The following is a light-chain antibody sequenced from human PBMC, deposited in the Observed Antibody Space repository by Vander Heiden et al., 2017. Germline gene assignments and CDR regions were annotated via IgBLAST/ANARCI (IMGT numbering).Light chain of an antibody. CDR1: STEIGNNNF. J-gene: IGLJ2*01. CDR3: CSYAGRYVG. Sequence: SALTQPRSVSGSPGQSVTISCTGTSTEIGNNNFVSWYQQHPGKAPKRMIYDVTKRPSGVPDRFSGSKSANTASLTISGLQAEDEADYYCCSYAGRYVGFGGGTKVTVL. V-gene: IGLV2-11*01. CDR2: DVT.